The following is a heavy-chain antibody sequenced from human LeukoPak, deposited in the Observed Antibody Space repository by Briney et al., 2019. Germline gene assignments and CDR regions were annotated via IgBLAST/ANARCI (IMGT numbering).Heavy chain of an antibody. J-gene: IGHJ5*02. Sequence: KPSETLSLTCTVSGGSISSSSYYWGWIRQPPGKGLEWIGSIYYSGSTYYNPSLKSRVTMSVDTSKNQFSLKLSSVTAADTAVYYCARDLFAGSSWRNWFDPWGQGTLVTVSS. CDR1: GGSISSSSYY. D-gene: IGHD6-13*01. CDR2: IYYSGST. V-gene: IGHV4-39*07. CDR3: ARDLFAGSSWRNWFDP.